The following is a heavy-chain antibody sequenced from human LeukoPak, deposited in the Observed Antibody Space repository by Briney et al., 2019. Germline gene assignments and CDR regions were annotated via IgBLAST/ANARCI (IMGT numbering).Heavy chain of an antibody. CDR3: SSFVGYCSGGKCYGGMGVNYYYMDV. V-gene: IGHV3-73*01. D-gene: IGHD2-15*01. Sequence: GGSLRLSCAASGFTFSGSAMHWVRQASGKGLEWVGRIRSKANNYATAYAASVKGRFTISRDDSKNTAYLQMNSLKIEDTAVYYCSSFVGYCSGGKCYGGMGVNYYYMDVWGKGTTVTVSS. CDR2: IRSKANNYAT. CDR1: GFTFSGSA. J-gene: IGHJ6*03.